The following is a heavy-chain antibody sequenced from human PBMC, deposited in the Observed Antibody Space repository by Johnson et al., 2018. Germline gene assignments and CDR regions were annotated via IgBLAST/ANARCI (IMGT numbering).Heavy chain of an antibody. J-gene: IGHJ6*02. CDR1: GGSISSGGYY. D-gene: IGHD3-10*01. CDR2: IYYSGST. Sequence: QVQLQESGPGLVKPSQTLSLTCTVSGGSISSGGYYWSWIRQHPGQGLEWIGYIYYSGSTYYNPSLKSRVTISVDTSKNQFSLKLSSLTAAETAVYYCASDRRGITMVRGVREGYYGMDVWGQGTTVTVSS. V-gene: IGHV4-31*03. CDR3: ASDRRGITMVRGVREGYYGMDV.